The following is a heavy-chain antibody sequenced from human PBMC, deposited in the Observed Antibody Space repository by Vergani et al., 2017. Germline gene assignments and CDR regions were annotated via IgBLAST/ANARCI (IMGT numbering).Heavy chain of an antibody. CDR1: GGSISSYY. J-gene: IGHJ4*02. CDR3: ARGEVVELDY. V-gene: IGHV4-59*12. CDR2: IYYSGST. D-gene: IGHD2-15*01. Sequence: QVQLQESGPGLVKPSETLSLTCTVSGGSISSYYWSWIRQPPGKGLEWIGYIYYSGSTNYNPSLKSRVTISVDTSKNQFSLKLSSVTAADTAVYYCARGEVVELDYWGQGILVTVSS.